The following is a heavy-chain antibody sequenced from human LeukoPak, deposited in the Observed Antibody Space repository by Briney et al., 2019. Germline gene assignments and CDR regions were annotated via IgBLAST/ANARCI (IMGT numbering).Heavy chain of an antibody. CDR2: ISPGGGPT. V-gene: IGHV3-23*01. CDR3: VREKSTGDYRTSDY. CDR1: GFPFSSHG. D-gene: IGHD3-9*01. J-gene: IGHJ4*02. Sequence: GGSLRLSCAGSGFPFSSHGMNWVRQAPGKGLEWVSGISPGGGPTYYADSLRGRFTISRDNSKNTLYLQINSLRAEDTAIYYCVREKSTGDYRTSDYWGQGTLVTVSS.